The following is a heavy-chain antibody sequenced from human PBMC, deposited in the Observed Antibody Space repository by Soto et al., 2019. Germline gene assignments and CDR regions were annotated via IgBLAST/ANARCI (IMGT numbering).Heavy chain of an antibody. CDR3: ATETIQWLVPIYFAY. CDR1: GFTFSSYA. Sequence: GVSLRLSCAASGFTFSSYAMSWVRQAPGKGLEWVSAISGSGGSTYYADSGKGRFTISRDNSKNALYLQMNSLRAEDTAVYYCATETIQWLVPIYFAYWGQGTLVTVSS. D-gene: IGHD6-19*01. CDR2: ISGSGGST. V-gene: IGHV3-23*01. J-gene: IGHJ4*02.